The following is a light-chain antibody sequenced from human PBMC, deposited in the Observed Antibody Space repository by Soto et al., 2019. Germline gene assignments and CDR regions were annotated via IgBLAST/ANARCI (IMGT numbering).Light chain of an antibody. Sequence: EIVMTQSPATLYLSPVERATLSFRSSQSVSSGYLAWYQQRPGQAPRLLIYGASTRATGIPDRFSGSGSGTDFTLTISRLEPEDFAVYYCQQYGTSPWKCGQGTKGDIK. CDR2: GAS. V-gene: IGKV3-20*01. CDR1: QSVSSGY. J-gene: IGKJ1*01. CDR3: QQYGTSPWK.